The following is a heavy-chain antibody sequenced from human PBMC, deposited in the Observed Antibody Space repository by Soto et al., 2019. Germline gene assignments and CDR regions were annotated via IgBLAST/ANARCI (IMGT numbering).Heavy chain of an antibody. V-gene: IGHV4-59*08. Sequence: SETLSLTCTVSGGSISSYYWSWIRQPPGKGLEWIGYIYYSGSTNHNPSLKSRVTISVDTSKNQFSLKLSSVTAADTGVYYCASSSPFHYWGPGILVTVSS. CDR3: ASSSPFHY. D-gene: IGHD6-6*01. CDR1: GGSISSYY. CDR2: IYYSGST. J-gene: IGHJ4*02.